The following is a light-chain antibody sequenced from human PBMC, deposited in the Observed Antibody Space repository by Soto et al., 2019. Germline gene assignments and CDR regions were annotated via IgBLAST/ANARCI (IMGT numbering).Light chain of an antibody. CDR2: EVS. Sequence: QSALTQPASVSGSPGQSITISCTGTSSDVGGYNYVSWYQQHPGRAPKLIIFEVSNRPSGVSDRFSGSKSDNTASLTISGLPAEDEADYYCNSYTSRATGVFGGGTKLTVL. CDR3: NSYTSRATGV. V-gene: IGLV2-14*01. CDR1: SSDVGGYNY. J-gene: IGLJ2*01.